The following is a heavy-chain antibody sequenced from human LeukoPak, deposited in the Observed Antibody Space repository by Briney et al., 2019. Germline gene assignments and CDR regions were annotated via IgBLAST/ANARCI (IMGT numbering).Heavy chain of an antibody. Sequence: GGSLRLSCAASGLTFSSYGMHWVRQAPGKGLEWVAVISNDGSNKYYADSVKGRFTISRDNSKNTLYLQMNSLRAEDTAIYYCARFRYYYGSGNPGYSDYWGQGTLVTVSS. CDR3: ARFRYYYGSGNPGYSDY. J-gene: IGHJ4*02. V-gene: IGHV3-30*03. CDR2: ISNDGSNK. D-gene: IGHD3-10*01. CDR1: GLTFSSYG.